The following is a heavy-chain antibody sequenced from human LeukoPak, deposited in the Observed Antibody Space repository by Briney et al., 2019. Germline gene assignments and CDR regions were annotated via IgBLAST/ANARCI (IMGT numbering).Heavy chain of an antibody. J-gene: IGHJ5*02. CDR2: IRYDGSNK. Sequence: GGSLRLSCAASGSTFSSYGMHWVRQAPGKGLEWVAFIRYDGSNKYYADSVKGRFTISRDNSKNTLYLQMNSLRAEDTAVYYCATYLGIAVAGSGSGATQAWGQGTLVTVSS. V-gene: IGHV3-30*02. CDR3: ATYLGIAVAGSGSGATQA. CDR1: GSTFSSYG. D-gene: IGHD6-19*01.